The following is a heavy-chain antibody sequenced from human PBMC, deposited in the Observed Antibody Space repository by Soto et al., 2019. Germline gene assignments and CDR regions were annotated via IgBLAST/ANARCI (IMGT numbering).Heavy chain of an antibody. CDR3: ARDRAWRRRDGYNYGWYFDY. J-gene: IGHJ4*02. V-gene: IGHV3-30-3*01. CDR1: GFTFSSYA. Sequence: GGSLRLSCAASGFTFSSYAMHRVRQAPGKGLEWVAVISYDGSNKYYADSVKGRFTISRDNSKNTLYLQMNSLRAEDTAVYYCARDRAWRRRDGYNYGWYFDYWGQGTLVTVSS. D-gene: IGHD5-12*01. CDR2: ISYDGSNK.